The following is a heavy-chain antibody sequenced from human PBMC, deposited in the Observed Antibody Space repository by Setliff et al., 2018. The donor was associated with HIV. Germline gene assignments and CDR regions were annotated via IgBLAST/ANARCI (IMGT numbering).Heavy chain of an antibody. CDR3: ARGVHSGGSGWYNWYFDL. CDR2: IIPTFDTA. V-gene: IGHV1-69*06. D-gene: IGHD6-19*01. CDR1: GGTFSRHA. J-gene: IGHJ2*01. Sequence: ASVKVSGKASGGTFSRHAFSWVRQAPGQGLEWMGGIIPTFDTANYAQKFQGRVTITADKSTNTVYMELNSLRSEDTAMYYCARGVHSGGSGWYNWYFDLWGRGTLVTVSS.